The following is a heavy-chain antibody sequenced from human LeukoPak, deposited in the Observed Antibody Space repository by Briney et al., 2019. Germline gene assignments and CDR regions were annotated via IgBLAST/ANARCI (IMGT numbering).Heavy chain of an antibody. CDR1: GFTFSRYW. V-gene: IGHV3-74*01. CDR3: VRGADTGYSSDS. CDR2: INSDGRST. Sequence: GGSLRLSCVASGFTFSRYWMHWVRQAPGKGLVWVSRINSDGRSTNYADSVKGRFSISRDNAENTLYLQMNSLGVEDTAVYYCVRGADTGYSSDSWGQGTLVTVSS. J-gene: IGHJ4*02. D-gene: IGHD3-9*01.